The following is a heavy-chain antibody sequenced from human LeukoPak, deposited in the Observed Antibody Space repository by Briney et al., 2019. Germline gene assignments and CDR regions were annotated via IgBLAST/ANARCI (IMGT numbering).Heavy chain of an antibody. CDR3: ARHDFYY. J-gene: IGHJ4*02. V-gene: IGHV4-59*08. CDR1: GGSIKPYY. CDR2: IYYSGIT. Sequence: SETPSLTCTVSGGSIKPYYWSWIRQPPGKGLEWIGYIYYSGITNYDSALKGRVTISVDTSKNQFSLRLTSVTASDTAVYYCARHDFYYWGQGRLVTVSA.